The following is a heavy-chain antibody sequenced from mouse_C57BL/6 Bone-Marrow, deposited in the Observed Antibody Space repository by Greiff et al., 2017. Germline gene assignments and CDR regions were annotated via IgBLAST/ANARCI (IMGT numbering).Heavy chain of an antibody. J-gene: IGHJ1*03. Sequence: VQLKESGAELVRPGASVKLSCTASGFNIKDDYMHWVKQRPEQGLEWIGWIDPENGDTDYASKFQGKATITADTSSNTAYLQLSSLTSEDTAVYYCTTVEWLRRGYFDVWGTGTTVTVSS. D-gene: IGHD2-2*01. V-gene: IGHV14-4*01. CDR2: IDPENGDT. CDR1: GFNIKDDY. CDR3: TTVEWLRRGYFDV.